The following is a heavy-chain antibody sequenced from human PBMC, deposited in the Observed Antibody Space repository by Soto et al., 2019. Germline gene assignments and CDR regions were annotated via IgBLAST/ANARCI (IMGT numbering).Heavy chain of an antibody. CDR3: ARAIGPTLFDY. CDR2: IGTAGDT. J-gene: IGHJ4*02. Sequence: PVGSLRLSCSASGFTFSSYDMHWVRQGPGKGLEWVSAIGTAGDTNYAGSVKGRFTISRENAKNSLCLQMNSLRAGDTAIYFCARAIGPTLFDYWGQGTLVTVSS. D-gene: IGHD3-22*01. CDR1: GFTFSSYD. V-gene: IGHV3-13*04.